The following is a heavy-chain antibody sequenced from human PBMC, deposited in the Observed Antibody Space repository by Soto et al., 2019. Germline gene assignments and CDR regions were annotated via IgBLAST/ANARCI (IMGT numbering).Heavy chain of an antibody. V-gene: IGHV4-34*01. D-gene: IGHD3-10*01. CDR2: INHSGST. CDR1: GGSFSGYY. J-gene: IGHJ5*02. Sequence: PSETLSLTCAVYGGSFSGYYWSWIRQPPGKGLEWIGEINHSGSTNYNPSLKSRGTISVDTSKNQFSLKLSSVTAADTAVYYCARGPKFYYGWGSYRWFEPWGQRTLVTVPS. CDR3: ARGPKFYYGWGSYRWFEP.